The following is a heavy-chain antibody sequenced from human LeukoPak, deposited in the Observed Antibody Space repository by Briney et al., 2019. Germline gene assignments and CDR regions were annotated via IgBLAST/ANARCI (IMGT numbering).Heavy chain of an antibody. J-gene: IGHJ5*02. CDR2: INHSGST. D-gene: IGHD2-2*01. Sequence: SETLSLTCTVSGYSITTGYYWSWIRQPPGKGLEWIGEINHSGSTNYNPSLKSRVTISVDTSKNQFSLKLSSVTAADTAVYYCARGYCSSTSCYNWFDPWGQGTLVTVTS. V-gene: IGHV4-34*01. CDR1: GYSITTGYY. CDR3: ARGYCSSTSCYNWFDP.